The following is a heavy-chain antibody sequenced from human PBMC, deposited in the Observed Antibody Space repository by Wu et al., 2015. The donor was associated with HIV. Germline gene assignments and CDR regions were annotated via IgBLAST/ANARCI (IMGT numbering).Heavy chain of an antibody. D-gene: IGHD1-26*01. CDR2: INPSGGST. J-gene: IGHJ4*02. CDR3: AREAGIVGARNAFDY. V-gene: IGHV1-46*03. CDR1: GYTFTSYY. Sequence: QVQLVQSGAEVKKPGASVKVSCKASGYTFTSYYMHWVRQAPGQGLEWMGIINPSGGSTSYAQKFQGRVTMTRDTSTSTVYMELSSLRSEDTAVYYCAREAGIVGARNAFDYWGQGTLVTVSS.